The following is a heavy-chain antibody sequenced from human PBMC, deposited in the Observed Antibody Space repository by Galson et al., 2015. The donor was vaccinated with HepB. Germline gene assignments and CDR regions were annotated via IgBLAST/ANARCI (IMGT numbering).Heavy chain of an antibody. D-gene: IGHD2-15*01. CDR2: IYIGGST. CDR1: GFTVSSNY. Sequence: SLRLSCAASGFTVSSNYMSWVRQAPGKGLQWVSVIYIGGSTYYADSVKGRFTISRDNSKNTLHLQMNSLRAEDTAVYYCARLFCSGGNCPYWYFDLWGRGTLVTVSS. V-gene: IGHV3-53*01. CDR3: ARLFCSGGNCPYWYFDL. J-gene: IGHJ2*01.